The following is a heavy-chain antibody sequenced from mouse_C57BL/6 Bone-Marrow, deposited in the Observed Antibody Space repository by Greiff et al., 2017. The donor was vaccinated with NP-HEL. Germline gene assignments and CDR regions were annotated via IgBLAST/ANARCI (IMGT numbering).Heavy chain of an antibody. V-gene: IGHV5-4*01. D-gene: IGHD1-1*01. Sequence: EVQVVESGGGLVKPGGSLKLSCAASGFTFSSYAMSWVRQTPEKRLEWVATISDGGSYTYYPDNVKGRFTISRDNAKNNLYLQMSHLKSEDTAMYYCARITTVVAKYYFDYWGQGTTLTVSS. CDR3: ARITTVVAKYYFDY. CDR1: GFTFSSYA. J-gene: IGHJ2*01. CDR2: ISDGGSYT.